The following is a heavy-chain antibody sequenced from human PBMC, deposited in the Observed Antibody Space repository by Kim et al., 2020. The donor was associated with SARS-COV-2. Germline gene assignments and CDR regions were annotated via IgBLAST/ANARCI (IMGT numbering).Heavy chain of an antibody. CDR1: GGSISSGGYY. Sequence: SETLSLTCTVSGGSISSGGYYWSWIRQHPGKGLEWIGYIYYSGSTYYNPSLKSRVTISVDTSKNQFSLKLSSVTAADTAVYYCARFTMVRGIQRNWFDPWGQGTLVTVSS. CDR2: IYYSGST. J-gene: IGHJ5*02. D-gene: IGHD3-10*01. V-gene: IGHV4-31*03. CDR3: ARFTMVRGIQRNWFDP.